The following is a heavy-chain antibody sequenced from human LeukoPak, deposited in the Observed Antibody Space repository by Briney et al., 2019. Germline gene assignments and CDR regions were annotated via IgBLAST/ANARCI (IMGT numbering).Heavy chain of an antibody. V-gene: IGHV4-59*08. CDR3: AAGRGGCGGDCYYYFDY. CDR2: ISYSGST. J-gene: IGHJ4*02. CDR1: GGSISSYY. D-gene: IGHD2-21*02. Sequence: SETLSLTCSVSGGSISSYYWSWIRQPPGKGLEWIGYISYSGSTNYSPSLKSRVTISLDTSKNQFSLKLSSVTAADTAVYYCAAGRGGCGGDCYYYFDYWGQRTLVTVSS.